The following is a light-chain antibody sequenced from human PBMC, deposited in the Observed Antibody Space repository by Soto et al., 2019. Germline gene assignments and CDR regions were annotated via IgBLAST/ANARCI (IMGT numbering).Light chain of an antibody. CDR1: SSNIGNNY. CDR2: DNN. Sequence: QAVVTQPPSVSAAPGQKVTISCSGSSSNIGNNYVSWYQQLPGTAPKLLIYDNNKRPSGIPDRFSGSTSGTSATLGITGLQTGDEADYYCGTWDSSLSAWVFGGGTQLTVL. V-gene: IGLV1-51*01. CDR3: GTWDSSLSAWV. J-gene: IGLJ7*01.